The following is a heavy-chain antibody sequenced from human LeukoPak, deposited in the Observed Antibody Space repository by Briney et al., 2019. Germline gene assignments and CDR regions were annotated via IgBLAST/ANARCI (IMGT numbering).Heavy chain of an antibody. V-gene: IGHV4-4*07. J-gene: IGHJ4*02. D-gene: IGHD1-1*01. Sequence: PSETLSLTCTVSGYSISSGYYCGWIRQPAGKGLEWIGRIYTSGSTNYNPSLKSRVTMSVDTSNTQFSLKLRSVTAADTAVYSCARDEDNILDYWGPGTLVTVSS. CDR3: ARDEDNILDY. CDR1: GYSISSGYY. CDR2: IYTSGST.